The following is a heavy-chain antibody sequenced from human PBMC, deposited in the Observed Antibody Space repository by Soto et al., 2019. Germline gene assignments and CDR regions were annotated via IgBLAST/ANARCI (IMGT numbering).Heavy chain of an antibody. CDR1: GFTFISYA. Sequence: RLSCSAAGFTFISYARSWVRQAPGQGLECVSSISGSGGSTYYADSVKVRFTISRDNSKNTLYLQMKSLRAEDTDVYYCAKVPLAMTTSAFDLRGQRTIVTIS. J-gene: IGHJ3*01. V-gene: IGHV3-23*01. CDR2: ISGSGGST. D-gene: IGHD5-18*01. CDR3: AKVPLAMTTSAFDL.